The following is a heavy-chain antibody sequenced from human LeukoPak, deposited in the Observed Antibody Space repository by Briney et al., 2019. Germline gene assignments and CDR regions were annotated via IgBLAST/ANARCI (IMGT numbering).Heavy chain of an antibody. V-gene: IGHV3-23*01. D-gene: IGHD2-21*02. Sequence: GGSLRLSCAASGFTFSSYAMSWVRQAPGKGLEWVSAISGSGGSTYYADSVKGRFTISRDKSKNTLYLQMNSLRAEDTAVYYCAKVYCAGDCYLYYFDYWGQGTLVTVSS. CDR1: GFTFSSYA. CDR3: AKVYCAGDCYLYYFDY. J-gene: IGHJ4*02. CDR2: ISGSGGST.